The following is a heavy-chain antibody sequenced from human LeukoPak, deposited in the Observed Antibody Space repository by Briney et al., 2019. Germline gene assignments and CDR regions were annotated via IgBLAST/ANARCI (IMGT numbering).Heavy chain of an antibody. CDR1: GGSFSGYY. Sequence: SETLSLTCAVYGGSFSGYYWSWIRQPPGKGLEWIGEINHSGSTNYNPSLKSRVTISVDTSKNQFSLKLSSVTAADTAVYCCARRGDIVVVPAAIGYFDYWGQGTLVTVSS. J-gene: IGHJ4*02. V-gene: IGHV4-34*01. D-gene: IGHD2-2*01. CDR2: INHSGST. CDR3: ARRGDIVVVPAAIGYFDY.